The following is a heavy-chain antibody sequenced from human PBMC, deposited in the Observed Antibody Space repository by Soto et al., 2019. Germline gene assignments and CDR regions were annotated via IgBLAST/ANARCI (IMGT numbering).Heavy chain of an antibody. CDR3: ARGPRYCSSTSCYRHPDYYYYYMDV. D-gene: IGHD2-2*01. V-gene: IGHV4-34*01. CDR2: INHSGST. J-gene: IGHJ6*03. Sequence: PSETLSLTCAVYGGSFSGYYWSWIRQPPGKGLEWIGEINHSGSTNYNPSLKSRVTISVDTSKNQFSLKLSSVTAADTAVYYCARGPRYCSSTSCYRHPDYYYYYMDVWGKGTTVTVSS. CDR1: GGSFSGYY.